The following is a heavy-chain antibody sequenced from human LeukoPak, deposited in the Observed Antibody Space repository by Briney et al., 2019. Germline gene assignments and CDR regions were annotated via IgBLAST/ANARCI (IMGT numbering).Heavy chain of an antibody. CDR1: GGSFSGYY. Sequence: SETLSLTCAVYGGSFSGYYWSWIRQPPGKGLERIGEINHSGSTNYNPSLKSRVTISVDTSKNQFSLKLSSVTAADTAVYYCARGRGGSWYSYWGQGTLVTVSS. J-gene: IGHJ4*02. V-gene: IGHV4-34*01. D-gene: IGHD2-15*01. CDR3: ARGRGGSWYSY. CDR2: INHSGST.